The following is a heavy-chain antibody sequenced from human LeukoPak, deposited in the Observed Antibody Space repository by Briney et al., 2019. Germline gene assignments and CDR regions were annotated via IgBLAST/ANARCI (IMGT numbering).Heavy chain of an antibody. CDR3: ARGSWQWLVFDY. CDR1: GFTFSSYS. J-gene: IGHJ4*02. D-gene: IGHD6-19*01. Sequence: GGSLRLSCAASGFTFSSYSMNWVRQAPGKGLEWVSSTSSSSSYIYYADSVKGRFTISRDNAKNSLYLQMNSLRAEDTAVYYCARGSWQWLVFDYWGQGTLVTVSS. CDR2: TSSSSSYI. V-gene: IGHV3-21*01.